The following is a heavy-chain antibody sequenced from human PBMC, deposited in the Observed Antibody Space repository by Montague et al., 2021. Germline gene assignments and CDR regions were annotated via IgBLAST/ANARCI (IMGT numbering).Heavy chain of an antibody. V-gene: IGHV4-59*08. CDR3: AKQDYFVSGTSYKGFDP. D-gene: IGHD3-10*01. CDR1: SGSIFHSY. J-gene: IGHJ5*02. CDR2: MLHGGAT. Sequence: SETLSLTCTVSSGSIFHSYWSWVRQPPGKGLEWLGSMLHGGATSYNPSLKSRVTMSIDTSTNQFSLKLSFLTAADTAVYYCAKQDYFVSGTSYKGFDPWGQGILVTVSS.